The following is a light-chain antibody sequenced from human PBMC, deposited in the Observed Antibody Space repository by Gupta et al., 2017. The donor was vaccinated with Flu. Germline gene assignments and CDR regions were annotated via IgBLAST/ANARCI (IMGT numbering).Light chain of an antibody. V-gene: IGLV8-61*01. Sequence: HTVVTQEPSFSVSPGETVTLTCGLTSGSVSTTYSPTWYQQHQGQAPLTLIDNTNTRSSGVPDRCSGSILGNKAVINTTGDQADDEADYYCVLYMGSSGALFGGGTKLTVL. CDR1: SGSVSTTYS. CDR3: VLYMGSSGAL. J-gene: IGLJ3*02. CDR2: NTN.